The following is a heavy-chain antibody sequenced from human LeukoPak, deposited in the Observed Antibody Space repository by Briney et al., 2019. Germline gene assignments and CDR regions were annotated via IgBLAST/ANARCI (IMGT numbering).Heavy chain of an antibody. CDR1: GYTFTGYY. V-gene: IGHV1-2*02. D-gene: IGHD6-6*01. Sequence: ASVKVSCRASGYTFTGYYMHWVRRAPGQGLEWMGWINPNSGGTNYAQKFQGRVAMTRDTSISTAYMELSRLRSDDTAVYYCARGRYSSSSYSFDYWGQGTLVTVSS. CDR3: ARGRYSSSSYSFDY. J-gene: IGHJ4*02. CDR2: INPNSGGT.